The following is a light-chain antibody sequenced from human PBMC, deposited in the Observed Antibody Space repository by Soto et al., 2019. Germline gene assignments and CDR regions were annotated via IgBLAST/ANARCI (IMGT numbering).Light chain of an antibody. Sequence: EIVLTQSPATLALSPGERATLSCRASESVSRYLAWYQQKPGQAPRLLIYDASNRATGIPARFSGSGSGTDFTLTISSLEPEDFAVYYCQRRSNWPPLTFGGGTKVEIK. CDR2: DAS. CDR1: ESVSRY. J-gene: IGKJ4*01. V-gene: IGKV3-11*01. CDR3: QRRSNWPPLT.